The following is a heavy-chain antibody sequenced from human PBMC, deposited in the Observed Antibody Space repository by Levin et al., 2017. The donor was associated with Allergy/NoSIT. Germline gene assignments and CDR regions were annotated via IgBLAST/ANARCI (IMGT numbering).Heavy chain of an antibody. J-gene: IGHJ4*02. D-gene: IGHD2-15*01. CDR1: GYTFTSYA. V-gene: IGHV1-3*01. Sequence: GESLKISCKASGYTFTSYAMHWVRQAPGQRLEWMGWINAGNGNTKYSQKFQGRVTITRDTSASTAYMELSSLRSEDTAVYYCARVYPIASGGSYDYWGQGTLVTVSS. CDR3: ARVYPIASGGSYDY. CDR2: INAGNGNT.